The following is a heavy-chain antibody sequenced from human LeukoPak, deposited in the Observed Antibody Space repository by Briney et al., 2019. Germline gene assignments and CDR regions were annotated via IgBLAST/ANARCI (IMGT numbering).Heavy chain of an antibody. CDR3: ARDRDPYYDYLWGSYRPSYFDD. Sequence: GGSLRLSCAASGFSFTNYSMNWVRQAPGKGLESVSSISSSSSYIYYADSVKGRFTISRDNTKNSLYLQMNSLRAEDTAVYYCARDRDPYYDYLWGSYRPSYFDDWGQGTLVTVSS. CDR2: ISSSSSYI. CDR1: GFSFTNYS. V-gene: IGHV3-21*01. J-gene: IGHJ4*02. D-gene: IGHD3-16*02.